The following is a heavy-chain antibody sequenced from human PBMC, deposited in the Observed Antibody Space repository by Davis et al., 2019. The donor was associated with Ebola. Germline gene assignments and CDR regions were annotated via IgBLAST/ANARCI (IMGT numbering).Heavy chain of an antibody. CDR2: ISYDGSNK. D-gene: IGHD3/OR15-3a*01. Sequence: SCAASGFTFSSYAMHWVRQAPGKGLEWVAVISYDGSNKYYADSVKGRFTISRDNAKNSLFLEMNSLRAEDTAFYYCASGDGRGRSYDMDVWGQGTTVTVSS. CDR1: GFTFSSYA. J-gene: IGHJ6*03. V-gene: IGHV3-30*04. CDR3: ASGDGRGRSYDMDV.